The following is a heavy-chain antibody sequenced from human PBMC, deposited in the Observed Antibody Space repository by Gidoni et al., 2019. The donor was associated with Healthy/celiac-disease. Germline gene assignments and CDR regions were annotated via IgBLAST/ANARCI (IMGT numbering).Heavy chain of an antibody. CDR1: GFTFSSYA. V-gene: IGHV3-23*01. CDR3: AKETYYYDSSGYRLARRGFDY. J-gene: IGHJ4*02. Sequence: EVQLLESGGGLVQPGGSLRLSCAASGFTFSSYAMSWVRQAPGKGREWVSAIRGSGGSTYYADSVKGRFTISRDNSKNTLYLQMNSLRAEDTAVYYCAKETYYYDSSGYRLARRGFDYWGQGTLVTVSS. CDR2: IRGSGGST. D-gene: IGHD3-22*01.